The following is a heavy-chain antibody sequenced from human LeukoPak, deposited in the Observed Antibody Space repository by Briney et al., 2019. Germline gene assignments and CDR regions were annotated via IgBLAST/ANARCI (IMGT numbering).Heavy chain of an antibody. J-gene: IGHJ4*02. D-gene: IGHD3-10*01. Sequence: GGSLRLSCAASGFTFSSFGMHWVRQAPGKGLDWVAVILGDGSIQYYADSVKGRFTISRDNSKNSVYLQLNSLRPEDTAMYYCVSMVRGIGYWGQGTLVTVSS. CDR3: VSMVRGIGY. V-gene: IGHV3-30*03. CDR2: ILGDGSIQ. CDR1: GFTFSSFG.